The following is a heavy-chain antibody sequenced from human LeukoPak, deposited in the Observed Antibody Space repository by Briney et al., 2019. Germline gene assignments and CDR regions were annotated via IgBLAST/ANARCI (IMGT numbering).Heavy chain of an antibody. D-gene: IGHD2-21*02. CDR2: INSDGSST. Sequence: PGGSLRLSCAASGFTFSSYWMHWVRQAPGKGLVWVSRINSDGSSTGYADSVKGRFTISRDNAKNTLYLQMNSLRAEDTAVYYCARNSNPTYLAYCGGDCYSNIDYWGQGTLVTVSS. CDR3: ARNSNPTYLAYCGGDCYSNIDY. V-gene: IGHV3-74*01. J-gene: IGHJ4*02. CDR1: GFTFSSYW.